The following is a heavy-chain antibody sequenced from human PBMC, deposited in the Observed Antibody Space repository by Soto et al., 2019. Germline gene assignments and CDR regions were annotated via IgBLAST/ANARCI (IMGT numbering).Heavy chain of an antibody. J-gene: IGHJ6*02. V-gene: IGHV5-51*01. Sequence: GESLKISCRTSGYKFTSSWIAWVRQMPGKGLEWMGIIFPSDSDTRYSPSFQGQVTISADRSTSTVFLQWASLKASDTAMYYCARTSGGEWLSSSGMDVWGQGTTVTVSS. CDR3: ARTSGGEWLSSSGMDV. CDR2: IFPSDSDT. D-gene: IGHD3-10*01. CDR1: GYKFTSSW.